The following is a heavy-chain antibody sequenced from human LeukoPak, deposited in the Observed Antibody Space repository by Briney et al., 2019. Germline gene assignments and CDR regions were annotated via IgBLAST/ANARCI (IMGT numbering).Heavy chain of an antibody. J-gene: IGHJ6*03. CDR2: IYTSGST. Sequence: SETLSLTCTVSGGYISSSNYYWVWIRQPAGKGLEWIGRIYTSGSTNYNPSLKSRVTMSVDTSKNQFSLKLSSVTAADTAVYYCARWGIAVAGTHYYYYYYMDVWGKGTTVTVSS. V-gene: IGHV4-61*02. D-gene: IGHD6-19*01. CDR1: GGYISSSNYY. CDR3: ARWGIAVAGTHYYYYYYMDV.